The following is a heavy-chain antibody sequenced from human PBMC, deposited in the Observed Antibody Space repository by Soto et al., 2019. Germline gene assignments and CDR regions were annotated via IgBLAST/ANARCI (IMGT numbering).Heavy chain of an antibody. V-gene: IGHV3-23*01. J-gene: IGHJ5*02. CDR1: GFTFSSYA. CDR2: ISGSGGST. D-gene: IGHD2-2*01. Sequence: PGGSLRLSCAASGFTFSSYAMSWVRQAPGKGLEWVSAISGSGGSTYYADSVKGRFTISRDNSKNTLYLQMNSLRAEDTAVYYCAKDPIVVVPAAIDWFDPWGQGTLVTVSS. CDR3: AKDPIVVVPAAIDWFDP.